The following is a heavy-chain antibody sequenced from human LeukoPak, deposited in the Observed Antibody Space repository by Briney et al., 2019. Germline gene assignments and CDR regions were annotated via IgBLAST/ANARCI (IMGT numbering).Heavy chain of an antibody. Sequence: LSETLSLTCTVSGGSISSYYWGWIRQPPGKGLEWIGYISYSGSTNYNPSLKSRVIISVDTSKNQFSLKLSSVTAADTAVYYCARVIAAAEPTFDYWGQGTLVTVSS. V-gene: IGHV4-59*01. CDR2: ISYSGST. CDR1: GGSISSYY. J-gene: IGHJ4*02. D-gene: IGHD6-13*01. CDR3: ARVIAAAEPTFDY.